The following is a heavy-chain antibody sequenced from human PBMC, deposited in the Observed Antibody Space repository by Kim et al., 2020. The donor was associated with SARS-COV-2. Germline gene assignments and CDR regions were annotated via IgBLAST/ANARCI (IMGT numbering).Heavy chain of an antibody. J-gene: IGHJ4*02. CDR3: ARHGIYCNGGSCYDYWGHDY. V-gene: IGHV5-10-1*01. D-gene: IGHD2-15*01. CDR2: IDPSDSYT. CDR1: GYSFTNYY. Sequence: GESLKISCKGSGYSFTNYYISWVRQMPGRGLEWMGRIDPSDSYTNYSPSFQGHVTILADKSISTAYLQWSSLKASDTAMYYCARHGIYCNGGSCYDYWGHDYWGQGTLVTLSS.